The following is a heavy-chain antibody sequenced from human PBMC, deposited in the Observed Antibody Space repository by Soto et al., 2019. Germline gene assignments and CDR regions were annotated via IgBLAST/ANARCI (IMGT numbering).Heavy chain of an antibody. J-gene: IGHJ4*02. Sequence: PGGSLRLSCAASGFIFSDYYMSWIRQAPGKGLEWVSYISTSGSIKYSADSVKGRFTISRDNAKNSLYLQMNSLRAEDTAVYYCVKVPMTTDWDRGPGAMVTVYS. CDR3: VKVPMTTDWD. V-gene: IGHV3-11*01. D-gene: IGHD4-17*01. CDR2: ISTSGSIK. CDR1: GFIFSDYY.